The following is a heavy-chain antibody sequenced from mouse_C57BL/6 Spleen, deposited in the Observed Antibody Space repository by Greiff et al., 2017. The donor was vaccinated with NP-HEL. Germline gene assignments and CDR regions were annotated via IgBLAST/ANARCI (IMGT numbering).Heavy chain of an antibody. CDR2: IYPGAGDT. Sequence: VQRVESGAELVKPGASVKISCKASGYAFSSYWMNWVKQRPGKGLEWIGQIYPGAGDTNYNGKFKGKATLTADKSSSTAYMQRSSLTSEDSAVYFCARYYGSSHYYAMDYWGQGTSVTVSS. D-gene: IGHD1-1*01. CDR1: GYAFSSYW. J-gene: IGHJ4*01. V-gene: IGHV1-80*01. CDR3: ARYYGSSHYYAMDY.